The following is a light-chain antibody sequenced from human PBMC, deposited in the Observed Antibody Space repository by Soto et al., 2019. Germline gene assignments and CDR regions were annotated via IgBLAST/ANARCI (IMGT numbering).Light chain of an antibody. V-gene: IGKV1-5*03. CDR2: KAS. CDR1: QDVIQS. Sequence: DNLMTQSPATLSANIGDTIIITCRASQDVIQSWAWYQHKTGKAPKLLIYKASSLGSGVSSRFCGRGAGRPFTITINCLLAADFATYYCHESNSESYTFGQGTRLEIK. CDR3: HESNSESYT. J-gene: IGKJ5*01.